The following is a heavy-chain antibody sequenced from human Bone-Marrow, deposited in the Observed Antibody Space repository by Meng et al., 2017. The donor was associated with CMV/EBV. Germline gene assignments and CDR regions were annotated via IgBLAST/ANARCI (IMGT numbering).Heavy chain of an antibody. CDR1: GGSISSSSYY. J-gene: IGHJ5*02. CDR3: ARDFEKLHYGSGHTFDKDPEHGFDP. D-gene: IGHD3-10*01. V-gene: IGHV4-39*07. Sequence: SETLSLTCTVSGGSISSSSYYWGWIRQPPGKGLEWIGSIYYSGSTYYNPSLKSRVTISVDTSKNQFSLKLSSVTAADTAVYYCARDFEKLHYGSGHTFDKDPEHGFDPWGQGTLVTVSS. CDR2: IYYSGST.